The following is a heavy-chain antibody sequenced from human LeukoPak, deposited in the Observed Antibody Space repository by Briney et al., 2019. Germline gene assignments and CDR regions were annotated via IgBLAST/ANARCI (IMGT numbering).Heavy chain of an antibody. Sequence: PGGSLRLSCAASGFIFSSYEMNWVRQAPGKGLEWVSYISSSGTTTYYAASVKGRFTISRDNAKNSLYLQMNSLRAEDTAVYYCARGYGSGSSHIDYWGQGTLVTVSS. D-gene: IGHD3-10*01. CDR1: GFIFSSYE. J-gene: IGHJ4*02. V-gene: IGHV3-48*03. CDR3: ARGYGSGSSHIDY. CDR2: ISSSGTTT.